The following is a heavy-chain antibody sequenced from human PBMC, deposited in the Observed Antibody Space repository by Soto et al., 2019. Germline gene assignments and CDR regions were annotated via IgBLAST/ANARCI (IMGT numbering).Heavy chain of an antibody. D-gene: IGHD3-3*01. J-gene: IGHJ4*02. CDR1: GFTFSSYG. Sequence: QVQLVESGGGVVQPGRSLRLSCAASGFTFSSYGMHWVRQAPGKGLEWVAVIWYDGSNKYYADSVKGRFTISRDNSKNTLYLQMNSLRAEDTAVYYCARASGATDYDFWSWAQGTLVTVSS. V-gene: IGHV3-33*01. CDR2: IWYDGSNK. CDR3: ARASGATDYDFWS.